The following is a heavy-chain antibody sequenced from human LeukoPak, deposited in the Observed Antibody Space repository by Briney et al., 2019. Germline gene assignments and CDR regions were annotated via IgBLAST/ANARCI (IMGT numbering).Heavy chain of an antibody. CDR2: ISSSGSYT. CDR3: ARDAEAFRQVGPRFDI. CDR1: GFTFSSHT. Sequence: GGSLRLSCSTSGFTFSSHTMNWVRQAPGKGLEWVSYISSSGSYTYYADSVKGRFTISRDNAKNSLYLQMNSLRAEDTAVYYCARDAEAFRQVGPRFDIWGQRTMVTVSS. V-gene: IGHV3-21*01. J-gene: IGHJ3*02.